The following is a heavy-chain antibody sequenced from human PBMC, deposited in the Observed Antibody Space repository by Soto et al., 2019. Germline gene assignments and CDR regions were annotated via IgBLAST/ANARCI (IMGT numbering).Heavy chain of an antibody. CDR3: ARGGSSGWYSNILGWFDP. D-gene: IGHD6-19*01. CDR1: GGTFSSYA. J-gene: IGHJ5*02. Sequence: GASVKVSCKASGGTFSSYAISWVRQAPGQGLEWMGGIIPIFGTANYAQKFQGRVTITADNSTSTAYMELSSLRSEDTALYYCARGGSSGWYSNILGWFDPWGQGTLVTVSS. V-gene: IGHV1-69*06. CDR2: IIPIFGTA.